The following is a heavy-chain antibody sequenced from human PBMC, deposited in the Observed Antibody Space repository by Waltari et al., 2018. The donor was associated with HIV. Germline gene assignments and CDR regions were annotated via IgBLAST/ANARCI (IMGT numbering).Heavy chain of an antibody. J-gene: IGHJ6*02. CDR1: GGTFSSYA. D-gene: IGHD4-17*01. CDR2: IIPIFGTA. CDR3: ARGYPYGDPPIQPGPYYYYGMDV. Sequence: QVQLVQSGAEVKKPGSSVKVSCKASGGTFSSYAISWVRQAPGQGLEWMGGIIPIFGTANYAQKFQGRVTITADESTSTAYRELSSLRSEDTAVYYCARGYPYGDPPIQPGPYYYYGMDVWGQGTTVTVSS. V-gene: IGHV1-69*13.